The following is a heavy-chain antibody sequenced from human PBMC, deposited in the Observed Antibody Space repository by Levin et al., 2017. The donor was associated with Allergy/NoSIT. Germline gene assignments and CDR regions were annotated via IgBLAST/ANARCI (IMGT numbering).Heavy chain of an antibody. CDR1: GYTFTSYD. CDR2: MNPNSGNT. Sequence: GESLKISCKASGYTFTSYDINWVRQATGQGLEWMGWMNPNSGNTGYAQKFQGRVTMTRNTSISTAYMELSSLRSEDTAVYYCARANIVGATPDFDYWGQGTLVTVSS. V-gene: IGHV1-8*01. D-gene: IGHD1-26*01. CDR3: ARANIVGATPDFDY. J-gene: IGHJ4*02.